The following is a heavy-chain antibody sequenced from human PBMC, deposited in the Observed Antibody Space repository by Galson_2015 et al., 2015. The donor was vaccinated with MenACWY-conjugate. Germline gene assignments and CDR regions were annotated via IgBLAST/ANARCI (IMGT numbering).Heavy chain of an antibody. D-gene: IGHD2-15*01. V-gene: IGHV1-24*01. CDR2: FDPEDGKR. CDR1: GYSLSDLS. J-gene: IGHJ6*02. CDR3: AIVRGGYCHGGTCYGLDV. Sequence: SVKVSCKVSGYSLSDLSMHWVRQAPGRGLEWMGGFDPEDGKRIYGANFQGRVTLTEDSSTDTAYMEFSSLRSEDTAVYFCAIVRGGYCHGGTCYGLDVWGQGTTVTVSS.